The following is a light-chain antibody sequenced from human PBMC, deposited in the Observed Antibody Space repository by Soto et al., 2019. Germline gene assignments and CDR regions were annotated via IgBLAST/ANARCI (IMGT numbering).Light chain of an antibody. J-gene: IGKJ2*01. CDR1: QSVKNY. CDR2: AAS. V-gene: IGKV1-39*01. Sequence: DIQLTQSPSSLSASVGDTVTITCRAGQSVKNYLSWYQLKPGKVPKLLIYAASALQSGVPARFVGGTSGTDFTLTIITLQPEDFATYFCQQTYTDRQTFGQGTKLEI. CDR3: QQTYTDRQT.